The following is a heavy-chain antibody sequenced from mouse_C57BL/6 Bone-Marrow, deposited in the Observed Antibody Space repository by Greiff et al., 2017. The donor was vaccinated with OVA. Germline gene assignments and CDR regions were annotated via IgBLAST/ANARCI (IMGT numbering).Heavy chain of an antibody. Sequence: QVHVKQPGAELVKPGASVKMSCKASGYTFTSYWITWVKQRPGQGLEWIGDIYPGSGSTNYNEKFKSKATLTVDTSSSTAYMQLSSLTSEDSAVYYCERRVGRSSFDYWGQGTTLTVSS. V-gene: IGHV1-55*01. D-gene: IGHD1-3*01. CDR1: GYTFTSYW. CDR3: ERRVGRSSFDY. CDR2: IYPGSGST. J-gene: IGHJ2*01.